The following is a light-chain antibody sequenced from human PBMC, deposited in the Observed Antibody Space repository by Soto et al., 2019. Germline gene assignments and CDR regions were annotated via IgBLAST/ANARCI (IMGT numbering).Light chain of an antibody. CDR3: SSYSGSSNV. CDR2: EVN. V-gene: IGLV2-8*01. CDR1: SSDVGGYNY. Sequence: QSVLTQPPSASGSPGQSVAISCTGTSSDVGGYNYVSWYQQHPGKAPKLMIDEVNKRPSGVPARFSGSKSGNTASLTVSGLQAEDEADYYFSSYSGSSNVLGTGTKLTVL. J-gene: IGLJ1*01.